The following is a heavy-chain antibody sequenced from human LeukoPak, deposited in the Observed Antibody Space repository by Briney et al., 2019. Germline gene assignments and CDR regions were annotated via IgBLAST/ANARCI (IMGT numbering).Heavy chain of an antibody. CDR1: GVPSRSYW. Sequence: PGGTLRLSCAPSGVPSRSYWMTWVCHAPGKGLEWVANIKEDGSERYSVDSVKGRFTISRDNAKNPLFLQMNSLRAEDTAVYYCARHLATFYDYWGQGTLVTVSS. CDR3: ARHLATFYDY. V-gene: IGHV3-7*01. J-gene: IGHJ4*02. CDR2: IKEDGSER. D-gene: IGHD1-1*01.